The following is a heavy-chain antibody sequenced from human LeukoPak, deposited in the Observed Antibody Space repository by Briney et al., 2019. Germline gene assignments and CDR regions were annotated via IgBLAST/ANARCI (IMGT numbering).Heavy chain of an antibody. CDR3: ARLAVTQRDFDY. D-gene: IGHD2-21*02. Sequence: ASVKVSCKASGYTFTGYYMHWVRQAPGQGLEWMGRINPNSGGTNYAQKFQGRVTMTRDTSISTAYMELSRLRSADTAVYYCARLAVTQRDFDYWGQGTLVTVSS. CDR2: INPNSGGT. V-gene: IGHV1-2*06. CDR1: GYTFTGYY. J-gene: IGHJ4*02.